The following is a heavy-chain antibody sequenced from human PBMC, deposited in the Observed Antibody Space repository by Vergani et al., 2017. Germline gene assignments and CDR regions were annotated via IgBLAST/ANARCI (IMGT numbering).Heavy chain of an antibody. J-gene: IGHJ4*02. CDR2: ISYDGSNK. Sequence: QVQLVESGGGVVQPGRSLRLSCAASGFTFSSYAMPWVRQAPGKGLEWVAVISYDGSNKYYADSVKGRFTISRDNSKNTLYLQINSLRAEDTAVYYCARDLLVYCTNGVCWGFDYWGQGTLVTVSS. D-gene: IGHD2-8*01. CDR3: ARDLLVYCTNGVCWGFDY. V-gene: IGHV3-30-3*01. CDR1: GFTFSSYA.